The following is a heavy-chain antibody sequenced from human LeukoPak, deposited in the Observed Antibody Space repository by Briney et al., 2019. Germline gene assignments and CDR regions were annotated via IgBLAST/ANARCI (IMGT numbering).Heavy chain of an antibody. J-gene: IGHJ4*02. Sequence: GGSLRLSCAASGFTFDDYAMHWVRQAPGKGLEWVSGISWNSGSIGYADSVKGRFTISRDNAKNSLYLQMNSLRAEDMALYYCAKAFAYSSSWAESYFDYWGQGALVTVSS. D-gene: IGHD6-13*01. V-gene: IGHV3-9*03. CDR1: GFTFDDYA. CDR3: AKAFAYSSSWAESYFDY. CDR2: ISWNSGSI.